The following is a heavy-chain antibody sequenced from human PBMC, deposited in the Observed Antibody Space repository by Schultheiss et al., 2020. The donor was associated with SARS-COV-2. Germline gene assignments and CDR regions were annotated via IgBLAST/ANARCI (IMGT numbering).Heavy chain of an antibody. CDR2: ISGSGGST. CDR1: GFTFSSYA. V-gene: IGHV3-23*01. D-gene: IGHD3-22*01. Sequence: LKISCAASGFTFSSYAMSWVRQAPGKGLEWVSAISGSGGSTYYADSVKGRFTISRDNSKNTLYLQMNSLRAEDTAVYYCAKSMIVVVYDYWGQGTLVTVSS. J-gene: IGHJ4*02. CDR3: AKSMIVVVYDY.